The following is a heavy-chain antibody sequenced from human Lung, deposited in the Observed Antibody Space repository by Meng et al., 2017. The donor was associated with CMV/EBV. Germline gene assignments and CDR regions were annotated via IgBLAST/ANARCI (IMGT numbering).Heavy chain of an antibody. D-gene: IGHD1-7*01. CDR2: DGNNK. CDR3: ARENLELQGTVDY. V-gene: IGHV3-30*03. Sequence: QVQLVEFGGGVVQPWRSLILPCAASVFTITAYPRHWVRQVPGKGLEWVTVDGNNKYYADSVKGRFTISRDNSRNTLDLQMDSLRTEDTAIYYCARENLELQGTVDYWGQGTLVTVSS. J-gene: IGHJ4*02. CDR1: VFTITAYP.